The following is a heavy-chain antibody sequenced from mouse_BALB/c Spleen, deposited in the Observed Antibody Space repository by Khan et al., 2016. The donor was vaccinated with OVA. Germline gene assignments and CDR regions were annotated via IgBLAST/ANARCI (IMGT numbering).Heavy chain of an antibody. Sequence: EVQLVESGPGLVKPSQSLSLTCTVTGYSITSDYAWNWIWQFPGNKLEWMGYISYSGNTKYNPSLKSRISITRDTSKNQFFLQLNSVTVEDTATYYGARIYGWDFDYWGQGTTLTVSS. CDR1: GYSITSDYA. V-gene: IGHV3-2*02. D-gene: IGHD1-1*01. CDR2: ISYSGNT. CDR3: ARIYGWDFDY. J-gene: IGHJ2*01.